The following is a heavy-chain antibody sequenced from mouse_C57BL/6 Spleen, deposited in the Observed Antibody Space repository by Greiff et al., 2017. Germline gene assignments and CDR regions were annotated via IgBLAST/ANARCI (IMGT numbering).Heavy chain of an antibody. D-gene: IGHD1-1*01. CDR3: AREITTVVAYSFDY. J-gene: IGHJ2*01. Sequence: QVQLQQPGTELVKPGASVKLSCKASGYTFTSYWMHWVKQRPGQGLEWIGNINPTNSGTNYNQKFKSKATLTVDKSSSTAYMQLSSLTSEDSAVYYCAREITTVVAYSFDYWGQGTTVTVSS. CDR2: INPTNSGT. CDR1: GYTFTSYW. V-gene: IGHV1-53*01.